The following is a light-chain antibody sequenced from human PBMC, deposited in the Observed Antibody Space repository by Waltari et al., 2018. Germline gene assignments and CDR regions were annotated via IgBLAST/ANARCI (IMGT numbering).Light chain of an antibody. V-gene: IGKV3-11*01. CDR2: DTS. CDR3: QQREDWPLT. J-gene: IGKJ4*01. CDR1: QSVRNY. Sequence: ELVLTQSPASLSLSPGEGATLSCRASQSVRNYLTWYQQKPGQAPRLLIYDTSIRATGIPARFSGSGSGTDFTLTIGSVEPEDFAVYYCQQREDWPLTFGGGTKVEIK.